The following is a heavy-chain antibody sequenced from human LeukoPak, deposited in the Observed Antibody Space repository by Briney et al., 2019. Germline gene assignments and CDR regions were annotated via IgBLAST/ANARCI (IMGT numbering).Heavy chain of an antibody. Sequence: GASVKVSCKASGYTFTGYYMHWVRQAPGQGLERMGWINPNSGGTNYAQKFQGRVTMTRDTSISTAYMELSRLRSDDTAVYYCARSFRDYVWGSYRYTGGYAFDIWGQGTMVTVSS. CDR1: GYTFTGYY. V-gene: IGHV1-2*02. CDR3: ARSFRDYVWGSYRYTGGYAFDI. J-gene: IGHJ3*02. D-gene: IGHD3-16*02. CDR2: INPNSGGT.